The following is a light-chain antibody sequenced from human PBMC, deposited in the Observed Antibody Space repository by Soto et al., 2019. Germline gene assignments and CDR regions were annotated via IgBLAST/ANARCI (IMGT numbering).Light chain of an antibody. CDR1: QSVSSN. CDR2: AAS. Sequence: IVMTQSPATLSVSPGERATLSCRASQSVSSNLAWYQQKPGQAPGLLIYAASNRATGIPTRFSGSGSGTDFTLTISSLEPEDFAIYYCQQRSSWPITFGPGTKVDIK. J-gene: IGKJ3*01. CDR3: QQRSSWPIT. V-gene: IGKV3-11*01.